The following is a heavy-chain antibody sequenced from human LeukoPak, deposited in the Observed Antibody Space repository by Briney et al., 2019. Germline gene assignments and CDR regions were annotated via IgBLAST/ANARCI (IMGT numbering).Heavy chain of an antibody. D-gene: IGHD2-8*01. CDR2: IYYSGSTST. CDR1: GGSISTSSYF. Sequence: SETLSLTCTVSGGSISTSSYFWGWIRQPPGKGLEWIGSIYYSGSTSTYYNPSLKSRVTISVDTSKKQFSVKLSSVTAADTAVYYCARHTKGAPLIDYWGQGTLVTVSS. J-gene: IGHJ4*02. CDR3: ARHTKGAPLIDY. V-gene: IGHV4-39*01.